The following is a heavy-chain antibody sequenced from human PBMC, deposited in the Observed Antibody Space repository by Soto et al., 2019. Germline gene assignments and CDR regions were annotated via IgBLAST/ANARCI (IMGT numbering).Heavy chain of an antibody. CDR1: GYTFTNHG. V-gene: IGHV1-18*04. D-gene: IGHD3-16*01. Sequence: GASVKVSCKTSGYTFTNHGINWLRQAPGQGLEWMGWINPYNAKTNYAQKLQGRVTMTTDTSTSTANMYLRSLTFDDTAVYYCARDRVAGIWGDAFDIWGQGTMVTVSS. CDR2: INPYNAKT. CDR3: ARDRVAGIWGDAFDI. J-gene: IGHJ3*02.